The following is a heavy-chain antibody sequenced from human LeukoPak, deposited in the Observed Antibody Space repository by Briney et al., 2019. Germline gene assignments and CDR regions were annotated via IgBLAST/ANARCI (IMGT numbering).Heavy chain of an antibody. D-gene: IGHD4-17*01. Sequence: PGGSLRLSCAASGFTFSSYAMSWVRQAPGKGLEWVSSISSSSSYIYYADSVKGRFTISRDNAKNSLYLQMNSLRAEDTAVYYCARVLDYGDYVGLVVDYWGQGTLVTVSS. J-gene: IGHJ4*02. CDR1: GFTFSSYA. CDR3: ARVLDYGDYVGLVVDY. CDR2: ISSSSSYI. V-gene: IGHV3-21*01.